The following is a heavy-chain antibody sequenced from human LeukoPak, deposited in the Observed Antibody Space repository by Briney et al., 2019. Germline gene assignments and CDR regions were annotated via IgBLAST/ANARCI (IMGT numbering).Heavy chain of an antibody. CDR2: ITRGGGTT. J-gene: IGHJ4*02. CDR3: AKAGLYSNYDLDY. D-gene: IGHD4-11*01. Sequence: GGSLRLSCAASGFTFSNYAMTWVRQAPEKGLEWVSAITRGGGTTSSADSVKGRFTISRDNSKNTLYLQMNSLRAEDTAVYYCAKAGLYSNYDLDYWGQGTLVTVSS. V-gene: IGHV3-23*01. CDR1: GFTFSNYA.